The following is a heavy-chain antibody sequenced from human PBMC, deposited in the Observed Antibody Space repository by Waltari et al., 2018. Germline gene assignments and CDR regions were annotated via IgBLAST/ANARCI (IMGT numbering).Heavy chain of an antibody. CDR3: ASYGDYVSWGMDV. Sequence: QVLLQKWGAGLLKPPEPLSLPCAAYGGSFSGYSWTWARQPPGKGLEWIGEITHRGSTNYNPSLKSRVTISVDTSKNQFSLKLSSVTAADTAVYYCASYGDYVSWGMDVWGQGTTVTVSS. J-gene: IGHJ6*02. CDR1: GGSFSGYS. V-gene: IGHV4-34*01. D-gene: IGHD4-17*01. CDR2: ITHRGST.